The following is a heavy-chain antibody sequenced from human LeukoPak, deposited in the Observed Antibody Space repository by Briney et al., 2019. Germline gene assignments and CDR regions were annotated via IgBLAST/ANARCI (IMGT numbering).Heavy chain of an antibody. CDR2: IESNGVNT. CDR1: GFTFSSYA. D-gene: IGHD2-21*01. Sequence: GGSLRLSCAASGFTFSSYAMSWVRPAPGKGLEWVSAIESNGVNTYYLASVKGRFTISRDNSKNTLYLQMNSLRAEDTALYYCAKDRRFPDDVFDIWGHGTMVTVSS. J-gene: IGHJ3*02. V-gene: IGHV3-23*01. CDR3: AKDRRFPDDVFDI.